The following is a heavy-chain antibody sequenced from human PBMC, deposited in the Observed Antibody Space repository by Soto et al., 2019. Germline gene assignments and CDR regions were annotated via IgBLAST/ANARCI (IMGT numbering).Heavy chain of an antibody. D-gene: IGHD4-17*01. CDR1: GGSISSYY. CDR3: ARSGAYGDYYYYGMDV. CDR2: IYYSGST. Sequence: SETLSLTCTVSGGSISSYYWSWIRQPPGKGLEWIGYIYYSGSTNYNPFLKSRVTISVDTSKNQFSLKLSSVTAADTAVYYCARSGAYGDYYYYGMDVWGQGTTVTVSS. J-gene: IGHJ6*02. V-gene: IGHV4-59*01.